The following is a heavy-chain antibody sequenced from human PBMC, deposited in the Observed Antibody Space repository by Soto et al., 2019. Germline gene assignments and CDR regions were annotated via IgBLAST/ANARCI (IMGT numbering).Heavy chain of an antibody. Sequence: QVRLLQSGAEVKKPGASVKVSCKASGYTFTSYGISWVRQATGQGLEWMGWISAYNGNTNYVQKIQGRGTMTTVTCKSSVYMELRSRRFDYTAVYSCAMVKFCPPFYFYYGMDVWGQGSTVTVSS. CDR3: AMVKFCPPFYFYYGMDV. V-gene: IGHV1-18*01. CDR2: ISAYNGNT. CDR1: GYTFTSYG. J-gene: IGHJ6*02.